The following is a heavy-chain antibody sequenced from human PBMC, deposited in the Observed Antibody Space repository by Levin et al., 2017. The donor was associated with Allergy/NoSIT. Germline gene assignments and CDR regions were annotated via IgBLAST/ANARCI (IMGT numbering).Heavy chain of an antibody. CDR1: GFTFSSYG. CDR2: IWYDGGIK. CDR3: SRDKPAEEGASRDYFDY. J-gene: IGHJ4*02. Sequence: LSLTCAASGFTFSSYGMHWVRQAPGKGLEWVAVIWYDGGIKSYADSVKGRFTISRDNSKNTLYLQMNSLRAEDTALYYCSRDKPAEEGASRDYFDYWGQGTLVTVSS. V-gene: IGHV3-33*01. D-gene: IGHD1-26*01.